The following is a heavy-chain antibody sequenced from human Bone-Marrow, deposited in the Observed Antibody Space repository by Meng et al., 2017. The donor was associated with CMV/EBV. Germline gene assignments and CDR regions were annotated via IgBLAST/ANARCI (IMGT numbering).Heavy chain of an antibody. CDR1: GFTFSSYE. Sequence: GGSLRLSCAASGFTFSSYEMNWVRQAPGKGLEWVSYISSSGSTIYYADSVKGRFTISRDNAKNSLYLQMNSLRAEDTAVYYCARVGRIGGWDYWGQGTLVTGSS. CDR3: ARVGRIGGWDY. CDR2: ISSSGSTI. V-gene: IGHV3-48*03. J-gene: IGHJ4*02. D-gene: IGHD2-15*01.